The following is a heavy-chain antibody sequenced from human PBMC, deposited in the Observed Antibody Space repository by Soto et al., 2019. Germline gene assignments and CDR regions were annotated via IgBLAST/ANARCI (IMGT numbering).Heavy chain of an antibody. CDR1: GFTFSNAW. V-gene: IGHV3-21*01. CDR2: ISPRNTYI. J-gene: IGHJ3*02. D-gene: IGHD3-16*01. Sequence: GGSLRLSCAASGFTFSNAWINWVRQAPGKGLEWASSISPRNTYIYYADSVKGRFTISRDNAKNSLYLQMNSLRAEDTAVYYCAKDRDVRGGALDIWGQGTMVTVSS. CDR3: AKDRDVRGGALDI.